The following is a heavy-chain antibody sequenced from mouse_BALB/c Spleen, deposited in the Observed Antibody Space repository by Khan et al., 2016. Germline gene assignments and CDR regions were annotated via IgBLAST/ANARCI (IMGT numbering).Heavy chain of an antibody. J-gene: IGHJ4*01. CDR2: INSNGGST. D-gene: IGHD2-14*01. Sequence: EVELVESGGGLVQPGGSLKLSCAASGFTFSTYAMSWVRQTPDKRLELVATINSNGGSTYYPDNVKGRFTISRDKAKNTLYLQMSRLKSEDTAMYYCARVRQAVDYWGQGTSVTVSS. CDR3: ARVRQAVDY. V-gene: IGHV5-6-3*01. CDR1: GFTFSTYA.